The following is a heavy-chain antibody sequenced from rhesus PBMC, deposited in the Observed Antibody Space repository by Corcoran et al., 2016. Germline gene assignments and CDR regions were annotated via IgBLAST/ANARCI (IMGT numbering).Heavy chain of an antibody. CDR3: ARLPRIQRVPEDY. CDR2: IYGSGGST. D-gene: IGHD5-30*01. CDR1: GGSISSSNW. V-gene: IGHV4-93*02. J-gene: IGHJ4*01. Sequence: QVQLQESGPAVVQPSETLSLTCAVSGGSISSSNWWSWIRQSPGKGLEWIGGIYGSGGSTEYTPSLKSRVTISIDTSKNQFSLKLSSVTAADTAVYYCARLPRIQRVPEDYWGQGVLVTVSS.